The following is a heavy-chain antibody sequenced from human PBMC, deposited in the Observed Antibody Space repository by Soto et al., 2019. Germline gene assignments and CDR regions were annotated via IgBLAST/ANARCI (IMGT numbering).Heavy chain of an antibody. CDR1: GGSFSCYY. J-gene: IGHJ4*02. D-gene: IGHD2-8*01. CDR3: ARLCNIVLMVYAIPGYFDY. Sequence: SETLSLTCAVYGGSFSCYYWSWIRQPPGKGLEWIGYIYYSGSTNYNPSLKSRVTISVDTSKNQFSLKLSSVTAADTAVYYCARLCNIVLMVYAIPGYFDYWGQGTLVTVSS. V-gene: IGHV4-59*01. CDR2: IYYSGST.